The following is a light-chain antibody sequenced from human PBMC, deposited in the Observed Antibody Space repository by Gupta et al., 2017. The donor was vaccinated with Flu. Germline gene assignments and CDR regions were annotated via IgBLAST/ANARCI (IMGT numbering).Light chain of an antibody. Sequence: EVVFTQSPATLSLSSGARANLSCRASQSGRNYVAGYQKKPGQAPRLLIYDASIRATGSPARFSGSGSGADFTLTISSRESEDFAVYYCLHRADWPPYSFGQGTKLEIK. V-gene: IGKV3-11*01. CDR3: LHRADWPPYS. CDR1: QSGRNY. CDR2: DAS. J-gene: IGKJ2*03.